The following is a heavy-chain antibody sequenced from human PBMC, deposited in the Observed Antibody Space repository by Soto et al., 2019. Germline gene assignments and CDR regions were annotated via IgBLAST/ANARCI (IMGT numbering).Heavy chain of an antibody. V-gene: IGHV1-2*04. CDR3: ARGPPGPNPSSSWPFDY. CDR2: INPNSGGT. J-gene: IGHJ4*02. Sequence: ASVKVSCKASGYTFTGYYMHWVRQAPGQGLEWMGWINPNSGGTNYAKKFQGWVTMTRDTSISTAYMELSRLRSDDTAVYYCARGPPGPNPSSSWPFDYWGQGTLVTVSS. D-gene: IGHD6-13*01. CDR1: GYTFTGYY.